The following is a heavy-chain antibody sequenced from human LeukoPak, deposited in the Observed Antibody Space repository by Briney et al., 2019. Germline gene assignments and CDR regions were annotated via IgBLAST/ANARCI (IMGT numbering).Heavy chain of an antibody. CDR1: GFTFDDYA. J-gene: IGHJ4*02. CDR2: ISWNSGGI. CDR3: AKGYSYGLKYYFDY. V-gene: IGHV3-9*03. D-gene: IGHD5-18*01. Sequence: PGRSPRLSCAASGFTFDDYAMHWVRQAPGKGLEWVSGISWNSGGIGYADSVKGRFTISRDSAKNSLYLQINSLRAEDMALYYCAKGYSYGLKYYFDYWGQGTLVTVSS.